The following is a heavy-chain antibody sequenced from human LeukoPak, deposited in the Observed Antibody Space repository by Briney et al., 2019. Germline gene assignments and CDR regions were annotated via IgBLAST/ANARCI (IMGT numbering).Heavy chain of an antibody. J-gene: IGHJ3*02. CDR2: ISSSGSTI. Sequence: GTSLRLSCAASGFTFSSYEMNWVRQAPGKGLEWVSYISSSGSTIYYADSVKGRFTISRDNAKNSVDLQLNRLRVEDTAVYFCARDGLVGVNTAFDIWGQGTMVTVSS. CDR3: ARDGLVGVNTAFDI. CDR1: GFTFSSYE. D-gene: IGHD1-26*01. V-gene: IGHV3-48*03.